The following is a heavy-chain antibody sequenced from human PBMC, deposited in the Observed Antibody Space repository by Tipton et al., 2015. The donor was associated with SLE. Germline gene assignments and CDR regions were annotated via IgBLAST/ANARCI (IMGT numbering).Heavy chain of an antibody. CDR1: GYTFTSYG. CDR3: ARDSIVLMVYAIGGYFDY. D-gene: IGHD2-8*01. Sequence: QVQLVQSGPEVKKPGASVKVSCKASGYTFTSYGISWVRQAPGQGLEWMGWISAYNGNTNYAQKLQGRVTMTTDTSTSTAYMELSSLRSEDTAVYYCARDSIVLMVYAIGGYFDYWGQGTLVTVSS. CDR2: ISAYNGNT. J-gene: IGHJ4*02. V-gene: IGHV1-18*01.